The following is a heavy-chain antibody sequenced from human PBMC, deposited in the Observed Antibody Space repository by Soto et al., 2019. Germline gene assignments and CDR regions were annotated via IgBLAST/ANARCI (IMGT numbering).Heavy chain of an antibody. CDR3: ARDPYFRGPSWFDP. J-gene: IGHJ5*02. Sequence: PSETLSLTCAVYGGSFSCYYWSWIRQPPGKGLEWIGEINHSGSTNYNPSLKSRATISVDTSKNQFSLKLSSVTAADTAVYYCARDPYFRGPSWFDPWGQGTLVTVSS. CDR1: GGSFSCYY. V-gene: IGHV4-34*01. CDR2: INHSGST. D-gene: IGHD3-10*01.